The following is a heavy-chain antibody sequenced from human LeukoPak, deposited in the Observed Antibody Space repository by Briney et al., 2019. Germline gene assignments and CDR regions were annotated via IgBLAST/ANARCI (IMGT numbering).Heavy chain of an antibody. V-gene: IGHV1-2*02. CDR2: INPNSGGT. CDR1: AYTLTGYY. CDR3: ATYDQWLPLGLDP. D-gene: IGHD6-19*01. J-gene: IGHJ5*02. Sequence: ASVKVSCTASAYTLTGYYMHWVRQAPGQGLEWMGWINPNSGGTNYAQKVQGRVTMTRDTSIGTAYLELNRLRSDDTAVYYCATYDQWLPLGLDPCGQGTLVTVSA.